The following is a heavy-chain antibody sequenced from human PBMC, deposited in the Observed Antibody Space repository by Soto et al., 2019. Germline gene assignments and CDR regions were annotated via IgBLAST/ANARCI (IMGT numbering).Heavy chain of an antibody. V-gene: IGHV3-9*01. CDR1: GFTLDDYA. J-gene: IGHJ4*02. Sequence: EVQLVESGGGLVQPGRSLRLSCAASGFTLDDYAMHWVRQAPGKGLEWVSGISWNSGSIGYADSVKGRFTISRDNAKNSLYLQMNSLRAEDTALYYCAKDFEQQLALFDYWGQGTLVTVSS. CDR3: AKDFEQQLALFDY. CDR2: ISWNSGSI. D-gene: IGHD6-13*01.